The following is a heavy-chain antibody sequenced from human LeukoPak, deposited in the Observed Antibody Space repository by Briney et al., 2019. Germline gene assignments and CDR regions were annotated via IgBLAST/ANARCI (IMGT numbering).Heavy chain of an antibody. D-gene: IGHD3-22*01. CDR3: ARAPMIVVVFPPRLDF. V-gene: IGHV1-2*02. CDR2: INPNTGGT. J-gene: IGHJ4*02. CDR1: GYTFTGYY. Sequence: ASVKVSCKTSGYTFTGYYMHWVRQAPGQGLEWMGWINPNTGGTNYAQKFQGRVTMTSDTSISTAYMELGSLKSDDTAMHYCARAPMIVVVFPPRLDFWGQGTLVTVSS.